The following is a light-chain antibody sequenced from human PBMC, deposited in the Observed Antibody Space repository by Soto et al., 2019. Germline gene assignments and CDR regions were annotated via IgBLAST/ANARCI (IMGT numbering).Light chain of an antibody. V-gene: IGKV3-11*01. CDR3: QQYTGWPWT. CDR1: QSVGSY. Sequence: EIVVIQSPATLSLSPVERATLSCRASQSVGSYLAWYQHKPGQAPRLLISDASNRATGIPARFSGSGSGTEFPLTITGLQSEDFTVYYCQQYTGWPWTSGLRTKVHIK. J-gene: IGKJ1*01. CDR2: DAS.